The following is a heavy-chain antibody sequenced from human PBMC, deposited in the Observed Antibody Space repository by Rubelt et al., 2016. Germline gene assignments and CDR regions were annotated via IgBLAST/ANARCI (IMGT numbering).Heavy chain of an antibody. CDR1: GYTFTSYA. J-gene: IGHJ4*02. V-gene: IGHV1-3*01. D-gene: IGHD6-13*01. CDR2: ISAYHGNT. Sequence: QVQLVQSGAEVKKPGASVKVSCKASGYTFTSYAMHWVRQAPGQRLEWMGWISAYHGNTNYGQKVQGRVTMTTDTSTSTGYMELRSLRSDDTAVYYCARVLHSSSWGSFDYWGQGTLVTVSS. CDR3: ARVLHSSSWGSFDY.